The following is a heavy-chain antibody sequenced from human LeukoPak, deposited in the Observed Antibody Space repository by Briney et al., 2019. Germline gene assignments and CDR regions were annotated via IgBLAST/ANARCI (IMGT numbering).Heavy chain of an antibody. Sequence: ASVKVSCKASGYTFTSYYMHWVRQAPGQGLEWMGIINPSGGSTSYAQKFQGRVTMTRDTSTSTVYMELSSLRSEDTAVYYCARGVYNRNDGSAFDIWGQGTMVTVSS. CDR1: GYTFTSYY. J-gene: IGHJ3*02. CDR2: INPSGGST. V-gene: IGHV1-46*01. CDR3: ARGVYNRNDGSAFDI. D-gene: IGHD1-1*01.